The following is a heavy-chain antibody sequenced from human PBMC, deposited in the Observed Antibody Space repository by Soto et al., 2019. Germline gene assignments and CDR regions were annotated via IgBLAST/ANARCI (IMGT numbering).Heavy chain of an antibody. CDR1: GGSISSGGYY. V-gene: IGHV4-31*03. Sequence: SETLSLTCTVSGGSISSGGYYWSWIRQHPGKGLEWIGYIYYSGSTYYNPSLKSRVTISVDTSKNQFSLKLSSVTAADTAVYYCARVRPDGYSYGLIDYWGQGTLVTVSS. CDR3: ARVRPDGYSYGLIDY. CDR2: IYYSGST. D-gene: IGHD5-18*01. J-gene: IGHJ4*02.